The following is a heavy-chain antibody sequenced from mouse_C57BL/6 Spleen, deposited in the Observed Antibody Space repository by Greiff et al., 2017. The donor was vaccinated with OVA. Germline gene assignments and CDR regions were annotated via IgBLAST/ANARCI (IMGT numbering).Heavy chain of an antibody. V-gene: IGHV1-52*01. Sequence: VQLQQPGAELVRPGSSVKLSCKASGYTFTSYWMHWVKQRPIQGLEWIGNIDPSDSETHYNQKFKDKATLTVDKSASTAYMQLSSLTSEDSAVYYCARGMVTTSFDYWGQGTTLTVSS. D-gene: IGHD2-2*01. CDR1: GYTFTSYW. CDR2: IDPSDSET. J-gene: IGHJ2*01. CDR3: ARGMVTTSFDY.